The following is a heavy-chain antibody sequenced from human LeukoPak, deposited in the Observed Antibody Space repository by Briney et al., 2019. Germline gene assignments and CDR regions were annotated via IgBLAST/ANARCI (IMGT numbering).Heavy chain of an antibody. J-gene: IGHJ4*02. CDR1: GYTFTSYA. CDR3: ARSGDYGWYFDY. Sequence: ASVKVSCTASGYTFTSYAMHWVRQAPGQRLEWMGWINAGNGNTKYSQKFQGRVTITRDTSASTAYMELSSLRSEDTAVYYCARSGDYGWYFDYWGQGTLVTVSS. D-gene: IGHD4-17*01. V-gene: IGHV1-3*01. CDR2: INAGNGNT.